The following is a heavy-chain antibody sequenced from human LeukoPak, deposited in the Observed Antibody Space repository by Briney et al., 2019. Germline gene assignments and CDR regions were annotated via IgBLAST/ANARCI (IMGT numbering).Heavy chain of an antibody. CDR1: GVPFSRYG. D-gene: IGHD6-6*01. CDR2: IKQDGSEK. J-gene: IGHJ4*02. V-gene: IGHV3-7*03. Sequence: GGALRLSCAASGVPFSRYGMRWVRQAPGKGLEWVANIKQDGSEKYYVDSVKGRFTVSRDNAENSLYLQMSSLRAEDTAVYYCARLTQLARGRYWGQGTLVTVSS. CDR3: ARLTQLARGRY.